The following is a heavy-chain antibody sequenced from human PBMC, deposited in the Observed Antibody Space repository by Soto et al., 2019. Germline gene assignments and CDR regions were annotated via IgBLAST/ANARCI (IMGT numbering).Heavy chain of an antibody. CDR3: ARGRLELLWFGESQRWFDP. CDR1: GGSFSGYY. CDR2: INHSGST. D-gene: IGHD3-10*01. Sequence: PSETLSLTCAFYGGSFSGYYWSWIRQPPGKGLEWIGEINHSGSTNYNPSLKSRVTISLDTSKNQFSLKLSSVTAADTAVYYCARGRLELLWFGESQRWFDPWGQGTLVTVSS. V-gene: IGHV4-34*01. J-gene: IGHJ5*02.